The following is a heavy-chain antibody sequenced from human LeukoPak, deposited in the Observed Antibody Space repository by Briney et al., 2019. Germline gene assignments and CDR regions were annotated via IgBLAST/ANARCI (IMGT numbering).Heavy chain of an antibody. D-gene: IGHD6-25*01. CDR3: ARAETLAAIYFDF. J-gene: IGHJ4*02. V-gene: IGHV4-59*01. CDR2: IFYSGVT. Sequence: SETLSLTCTVSGGSISSYYWSWIRQPPGKGLEWIGYIFYSGVTTYNPSLKSRVSISLDSPKNQFFLRLTSVTAADTAMYYCARAETLAAIYFDFWGQGRLVTVSS. CDR1: GGSISSYY.